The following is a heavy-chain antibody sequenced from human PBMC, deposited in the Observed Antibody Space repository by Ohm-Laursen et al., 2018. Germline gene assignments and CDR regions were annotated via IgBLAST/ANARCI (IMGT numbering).Heavy chain of an antibody. CDR1: GFTFSTYW. J-gene: IGHJ6*02. Sequence: SLRLSCSASGFTFSTYWMFWVRQASGKGLEWVANIHYSRTSLIYYADSVIGRFTISRDNAKNSLFLQMNSLRADDTAIYYCARRIPLYGMDVWGQGTTVTVSS. CDR3: ARRIPLYGMDV. CDR2: IHYSRTSLI. V-gene: IGHV3-48*04. D-gene: IGHD2-2*02.